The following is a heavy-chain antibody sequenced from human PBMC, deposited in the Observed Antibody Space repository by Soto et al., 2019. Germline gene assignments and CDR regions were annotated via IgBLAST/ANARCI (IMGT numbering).Heavy chain of an antibody. V-gene: IGHV4-59*08. CDR3: ARHGFGPLHGLVDV. D-gene: IGHD3-10*01. CDR1: GGSITNYY. CDR2: INYDGYS. J-gene: IGHJ6*02. Sequence: QVQLQESGPGLVKPSETLSLTCTVSGGSITNYYCSWFRQPPGKGLEWIGYINYDGYSAYNLPRKRRVTLSMDASKTQFSLMLESVTATDTAVYYCARHGFGPLHGLVDVWGPGTTVIVSS.